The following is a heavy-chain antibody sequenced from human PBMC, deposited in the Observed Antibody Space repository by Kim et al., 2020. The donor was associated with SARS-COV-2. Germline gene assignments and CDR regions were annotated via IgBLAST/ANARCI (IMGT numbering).Heavy chain of an antibody. CDR3: ARLKNGYYDILTGYILSGNWFDP. J-gene: IGHJ5*02. V-gene: IGHV1-18*01. CDR2: ISAYNGNT. Sequence: ASVKVSCKASGYTFTSYGISWVRQAPGQGLEWMGWISAYNGNTNYAQKLQGRVTMTTDTSTSTAYMELRSLRSDDTAVYYCARLKNGYYDILTGYILSGNWFDPWGQGTLVTVSS. D-gene: IGHD3-9*01. CDR1: GYTFTSYG.